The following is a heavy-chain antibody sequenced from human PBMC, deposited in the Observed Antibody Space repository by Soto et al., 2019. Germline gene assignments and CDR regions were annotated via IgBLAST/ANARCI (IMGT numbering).Heavy chain of an antibody. CDR1: GFVFSHYA. D-gene: IGHD6-19*01. CDR3: ARRTAVRNFDY. Sequence: EVQLLESGGGLVQPGGSLTVSCAASGFVFSHYAMTWVRQAPGKGLEWVSTVSENGDYTSYADSVKGRFTISRDNSKNTVFVQMNSLRAEDTAVYYCARRTAVRNFDYGGQGTLVTVSS. CDR2: VSENGDYT. J-gene: IGHJ4*02. V-gene: IGHV3-23*01.